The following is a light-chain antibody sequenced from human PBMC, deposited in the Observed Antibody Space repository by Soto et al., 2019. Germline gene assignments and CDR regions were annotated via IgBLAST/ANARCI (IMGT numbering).Light chain of an antibody. V-gene: IGKV3-11*01. J-gene: IGKJ5*01. Sequence: IVLTHSPGSLCFSPWEGSTIYCRASQSVSSYLAWYQQKPGQAPRLLIYDASNRATGIPARFSGSGSGTDFTLTISSLEPEDFAVYYCQQRSNWPTFGQGTRLEI. CDR3: QQRSNWPT. CDR2: DAS. CDR1: QSVSSY.